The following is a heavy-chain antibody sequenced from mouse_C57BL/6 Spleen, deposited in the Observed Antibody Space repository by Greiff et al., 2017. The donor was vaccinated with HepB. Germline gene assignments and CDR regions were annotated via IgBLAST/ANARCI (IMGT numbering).Heavy chain of an antibody. CDR2: IDPENGDT. Sequence: EVQLQQSGAELVRPGASVKLSCTASGFNIKDDYMHWVKQRPEQGLEWIGWIDPENGDTEYASKFQGKATITADTSSNTAYLQLSSLTSEDTAVYYCTTRLRLLFDYWGQSTTLTVSS. D-gene: IGHD2-4*01. CDR1: GFNIKDDY. V-gene: IGHV14-4*01. J-gene: IGHJ2*01. CDR3: TTRLRLLFDY.